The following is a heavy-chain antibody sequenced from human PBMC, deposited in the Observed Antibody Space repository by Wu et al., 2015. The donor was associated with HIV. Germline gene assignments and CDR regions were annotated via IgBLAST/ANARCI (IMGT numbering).Heavy chain of an antibody. V-gene: IGHV1-2*02. CDR2: INPNTGGT. D-gene: IGHD3-3*01. CDR1: GYTFSEHY. Sequence: QVQLVQSGAEVKKPGASVKVSCKASGYTFSEHYIHWLRQAPGQGLEWMGWINPNTGGTNYAQKFQGRVTMTRDRSITTAYMELSSLRSNDTAVYHCARCTKYDFWGGYFDYVGPGISGHRLL. J-gene: IGHJ4*02. CDR3: ARCTKYDFWGGYFDY.